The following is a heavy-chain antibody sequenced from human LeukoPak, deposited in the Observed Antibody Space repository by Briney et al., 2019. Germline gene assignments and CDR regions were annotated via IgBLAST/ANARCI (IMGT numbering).Heavy chain of an antibody. CDR3: AREHVDTSFDI. CDR2: ISGYNGNT. CDR1: AYTFTGYY. V-gene: IGHV1-18*04. J-gene: IGHJ3*02. D-gene: IGHD5-18*01. Sequence: ASVKVSCKASAYTFTGYYMHWVRQAPGQGLEWMGWISGYNGNTNYAQKLQGRVTMTTDTSTSTAYMELRSLRSDDTAVYYCAREHVDTSFDIWGQGTMVTVSS.